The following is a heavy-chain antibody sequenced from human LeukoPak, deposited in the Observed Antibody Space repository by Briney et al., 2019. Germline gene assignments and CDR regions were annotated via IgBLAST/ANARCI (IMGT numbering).Heavy chain of an antibody. J-gene: IGHJ1*01. V-gene: IGHV1-2*02. CDR1: GYTFTGNF. CDR2: INPNNGAT. D-gene: IGHD2-15*01. Sequence: ASVKVSCKASGYTFTGNFIHWVRQTPGQGLEWMGWINPNNGATNYAQMFQGRVTMTRDTSISTAYMELTRLTSDDTAVYYCAKALGGSSCWGQGTLVTVSS. CDR3: AKALGGSSC.